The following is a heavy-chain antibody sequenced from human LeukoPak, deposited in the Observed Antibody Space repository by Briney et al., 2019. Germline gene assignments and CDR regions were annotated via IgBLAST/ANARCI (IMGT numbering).Heavy chain of an antibody. CDR2: IDPSDSYT. D-gene: IGHD3-10*01. CDR1: GCSFTSYW. CDR3: ARETSSFGLDYNWFDP. Sequence: GESLKISCKGSGCSFTSYWISWVRQMPGKGLEWMGRIDPSDSYTNYSPSFQGHVTISADKSISTAYLQWSSLKASDTAMYYCARETSSFGLDYNWFDPWGQGTLVTVSS. V-gene: IGHV5-10-1*01. J-gene: IGHJ5*02.